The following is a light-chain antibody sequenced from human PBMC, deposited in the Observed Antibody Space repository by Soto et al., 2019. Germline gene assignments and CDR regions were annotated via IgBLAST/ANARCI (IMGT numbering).Light chain of an antibody. J-gene: IGKJ5*01. Sequence: DIQMTQSPSSLSASVGDRVTITCRASQSISSYLNWYQQKPGKAPKLLIYAASSLQSGVPSRFSGSGSGTDFTITISRLQPEDVATYYCQQSDSTLTFGQGTRLEIK. V-gene: IGKV1-39*01. CDR1: QSISSY. CDR2: AAS. CDR3: QQSDSTLT.